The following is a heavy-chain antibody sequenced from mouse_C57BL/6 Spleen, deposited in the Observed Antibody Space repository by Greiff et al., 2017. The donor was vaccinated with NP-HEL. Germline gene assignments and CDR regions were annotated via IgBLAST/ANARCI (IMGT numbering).Heavy chain of an antibody. CDR1: GFTFSDYG. V-gene: IGHV5-17*01. D-gene: IGHD1-1*01. CDR3: ASPHYYGSSYGFAY. Sequence: EVQLVESGGGLVKPGGSLKLSCAASGFTFSDYGMHWVRQAPEKGLEWVAYISSGSSTIYYADTVKGRFTISRDNAKNTLFLQMTSLRSEVTAMYYCASPHYYGSSYGFAYWGQGTLVTVSA. CDR2: ISSGSSTI. J-gene: IGHJ3*01.